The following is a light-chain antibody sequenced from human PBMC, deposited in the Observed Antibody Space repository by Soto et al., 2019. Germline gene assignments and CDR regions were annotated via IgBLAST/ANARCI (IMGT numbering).Light chain of an antibody. CDR3: QQYNSYPWT. Sequence: DIQMTQSPSTLSASVGDRVTITCRASQSISSWLAWYQQKPGKAPKLLIYKAASLESGVPSRFSGSGSETEFTITISSLQPYDFAYYYCQQYNSYPWTFGQGTKVEIK. CDR2: KAA. CDR1: QSISSW. J-gene: IGKJ1*01. V-gene: IGKV1-5*03.